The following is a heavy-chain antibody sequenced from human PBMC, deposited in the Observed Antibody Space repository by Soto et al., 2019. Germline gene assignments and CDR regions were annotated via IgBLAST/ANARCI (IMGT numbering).Heavy chain of an antibody. CDR2: HNGYNGQT. J-gene: IGHJ1*01. D-gene: IGHD1-1*01. V-gene: IGHV1-3*01. CDR3: AGPHDRAGLGT. Sequence: GXSVKVSCKASENTFSTYLVHWVRQVHGQGLEWMGWHNGYNGQTEYSQEFQGRVTITRDTSAKTAYLELRSLTSEDTAVYYCAGPHDRAGLGTWGQGTLVTVS. CDR1: ENTFSTYL.